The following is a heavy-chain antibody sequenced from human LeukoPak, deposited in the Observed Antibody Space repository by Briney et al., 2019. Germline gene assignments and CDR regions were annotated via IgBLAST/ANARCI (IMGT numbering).Heavy chain of an antibody. CDR1: GYTFTSYA. CDR3: ARVGYSSGWDIPFDAFDI. D-gene: IGHD6-19*01. V-gene: IGHV1-69*06. CDR2: IIPMFGTA. J-gene: IGHJ3*02. Sequence: ASVKVSCKASGYTFTSYAISWVRQAPGQGLEWMGGIIPMFGTASYAPKFQGRVTISADKSTSTAYMELSSLRSEDTAVYYCARVGYSSGWDIPFDAFDIWGQGTMVTVSS.